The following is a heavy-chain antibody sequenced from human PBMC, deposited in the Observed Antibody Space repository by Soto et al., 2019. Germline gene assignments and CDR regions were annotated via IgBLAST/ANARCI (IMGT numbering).Heavy chain of an antibody. CDR3: ARQKNDFLTGYDRYYVMDV. V-gene: IGHV5-51*01. CDR1: GCVFSTFL. Sequence: GESLNLPQRCTGCVFSTFLMDCVLQVPGKGLEWMGIISPGDSDTRYRPSFQGQVTISADNSISTAYLQWRSLKASDTAKYYCARQKNDFLTGYDRYYVMDVWGQGTTVTVSS. CDR2: ISPGDSDT. D-gene: IGHD3-9*01. J-gene: IGHJ6*02.